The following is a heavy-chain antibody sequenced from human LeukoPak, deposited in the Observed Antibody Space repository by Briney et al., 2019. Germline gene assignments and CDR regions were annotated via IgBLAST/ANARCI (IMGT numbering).Heavy chain of an antibody. CDR2: VHDSGST. V-gene: IGHV4-38-2*02. D-gene: IGHD1-14*01. CDR1: GDSIRGYY. Sequence: NPSETLSLTCTVSGDSIRGYYWGWMRQPPGKGLEWIGSVHDSGSTYYGSSLKSRVIISLDTSKSQFSLKLSSVTAADTAVYYCARGPYKYEYWGQGILVTVSS. CDR3: ARGPYKYEY. J-gene: IGHJ4*02.